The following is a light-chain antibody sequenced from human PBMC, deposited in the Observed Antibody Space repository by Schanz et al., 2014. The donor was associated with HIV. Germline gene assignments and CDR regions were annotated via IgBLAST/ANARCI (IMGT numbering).Light chain of an antibody. CDR2: DAS. CDR1: QKVNND. CDR3: QQYGGSPT. V-gene: IGKV3-20*01. J-gene: IGKJ1*01. Sequence: EIVLTQSPGTLSLSPGERATLSCRASQKVNNDLAWYQQRPGQAPRLLIYDASTRAAGTPDRFSGSGSGSAFTLISSRLEPADIAVYYCQQYGGSPTFGQGTKVEIK.